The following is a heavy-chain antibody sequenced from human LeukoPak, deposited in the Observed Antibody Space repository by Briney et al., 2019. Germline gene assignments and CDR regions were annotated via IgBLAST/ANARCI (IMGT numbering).Heavy chain of an antibody. CDR3: ARNISTVANGARYNWFDP. D-gene: IGHD4-11*01. CDR1: GGSISSTSSY. J-gene: IGHJ5*02. Sequence: SEILSLTCIVSGGSISSTSSYCDWIRQSPGKGLDWIGTIYYSGSTDYNPSLKSRVTMSVETSKSQFSLKMSSVTAADTAVYYCARNISTVANGARYNWFDPWGEGTLVTVSS. V-gene: IGHV4-39*01. CDR2: IYYSGST.